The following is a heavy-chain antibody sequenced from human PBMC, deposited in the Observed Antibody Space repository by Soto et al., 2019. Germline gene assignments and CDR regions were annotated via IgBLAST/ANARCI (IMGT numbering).Heavy chain of an antibody. Sequence: QVQLQESGPGLVKPSETLSLTCTVSGGSISSYYWSWIRQPPGKGLEWIGYIYHSGSTNYNPSLESRVTISVDTSKNQFSLKLSSVTAADTAVYYCARYFRGVISPFDYWGQGTLVTVSS. CDR2: IYHSGST. D-gene: IGHD3-10*01. CDR3: ARYFRGVISPFDY. CDR1: GGSISSYY. V-gene: IGHV4-59*08. J-gene: IGHJ4*02.